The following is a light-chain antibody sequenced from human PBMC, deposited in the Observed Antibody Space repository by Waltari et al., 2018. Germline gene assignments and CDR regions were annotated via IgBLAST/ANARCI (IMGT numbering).Light chain of an antibody. CDR2: LGS. V-gene: IGKV2-28*01. J-gene: IGKJ1*01. Sequence: DIVMTQSPLSLPVTPGEPASISCRSSHSLLHSNGRNYLNWYLQKPGQSPQVLIYLGSNRASGVPDRFSGSGSGTDFTLKISRVEAEDVGVYYCMQAIQARTFGQGTKVEVK. CDR3: MQAIQART. CDR1: HSLLHSNGRNY.